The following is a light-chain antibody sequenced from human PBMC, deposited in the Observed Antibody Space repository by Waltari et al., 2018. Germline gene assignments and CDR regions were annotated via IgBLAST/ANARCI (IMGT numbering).Light chain of an antibody. Sequence: EIVLTQSPGTLSLSPGERVTLACRASESVSSALAWYQQKPGQAPRLLMYGASTRATGIPDRFSGSGSGTDFSLTISRLEPEDFAVYYCQHYVRLPVTFGQGTKVEIK. CDR1: ESVSSA. J-gene: IGKJ1*01. V-gene: IGKV3-20*01. CDR3: QHYVRLPVT. CDR2: GAS.